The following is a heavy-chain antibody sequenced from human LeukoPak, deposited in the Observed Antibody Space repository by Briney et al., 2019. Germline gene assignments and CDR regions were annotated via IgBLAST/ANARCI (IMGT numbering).Heavy chain of an antibody. V-gene: IGHV3-74*01. J-gene: IGHJ4*02. CDR2: ISSDGSST. Sequence: GGSLRLSCAASGFTFSSYWMHWVRQAPGKGLVWVSRISSDGSSTDYADSVKGRFTISRDNAKNTLYLQMNSLRAEDTAVYYCASRIPYDSSSYWGQGTLVTVSS. CDR1: GFTFSSYW. D-gene: IGHD3-22*01. CDR3: ASRIPYDSSSY.